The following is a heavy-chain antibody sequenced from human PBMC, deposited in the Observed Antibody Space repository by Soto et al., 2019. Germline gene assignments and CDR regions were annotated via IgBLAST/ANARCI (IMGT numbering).Heavy chain of an antibody. D-gene: IGHD6-13*01. CDR3: AAGEASSRNLAPYYLDF. V-gene: IGHV4-59*01. CDR1: GGSMRNYF. J-gene: IGHJ4*02. CDR2: IHYSGTT. Sequence: SETLSLTCTVSGGSMRNYFWTWIRQPPGKGLEWIGYIHYSGTTSFFPSYNPSLRGRVTISEDTSKNQFSLKSLSVTTADTAVYFCAAGEASSRNLAPYYLDFWGQGTLVTVSS.